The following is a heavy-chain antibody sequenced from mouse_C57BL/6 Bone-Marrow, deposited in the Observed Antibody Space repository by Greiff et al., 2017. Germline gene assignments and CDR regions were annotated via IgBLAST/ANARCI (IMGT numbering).Heavy chain of an antibody. V-gene: IGHV1-69*01. CDR2: IAPSDSYT. D-gene: IGHD2-3*01. J-gene: IGHJ2*01. Sequence: VQLQQPGAELVMPGASVKLSCKASGYTFTSYWMHWVKQRPGQGLEWIGEIAPSDSYTNYNQKFKGKSTLTVDKSSSTAYMQLSSLTSEDSAVYYCARFEFDGYFLFDYWGQGTTLTVAS. CDR3: ARFEFDGYFLFDY. CDR1: GYTFTSYW.